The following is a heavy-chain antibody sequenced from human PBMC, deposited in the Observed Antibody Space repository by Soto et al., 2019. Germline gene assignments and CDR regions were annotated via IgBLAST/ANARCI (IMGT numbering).Heavy chain of an antibody. CDR3: TRACSGGSCYSTSAFDY. CDR1: GFRFTGSA. J-gene: IGHJ4*02. CDR2: IRNRPNSYAT. V-gene: IGHV3-73*02. D-gene: IGHD2-15*01. Sequence: EVVLVESGGGLVQPGGSLKLSCAASGFRFTGSAIHWVRQAPGKGLEWVGLIRNRPNSYATAYAESLKGRVTISRADSRNTSYLPVKRLKSEDTAVYFCTRACSGGSCYSTSAFDYWGQGTLVTVSS.